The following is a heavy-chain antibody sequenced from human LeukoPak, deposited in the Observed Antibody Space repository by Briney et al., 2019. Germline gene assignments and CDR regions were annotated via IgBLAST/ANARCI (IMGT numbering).Heavy chain of an antibody. CDR1: GFTVSNNY. CDR2: SYSDTNT. V-gene: IGHV3-53*01. J-gene: IGHJ4*02. Sequence: PGGSLRLSCTASGFTVSNNYMSWVRQALGKGLEWVSISYSDTNTNYADSVKGRFTISRDTSQNTLSLQMNSLRAEDTAVYYCAKRLPVVGDRNRAFDYWGQGTLVTVSS. CDR3: AKRLPVVGDRNRAFDY. D-gene: IGHD2-21*02.